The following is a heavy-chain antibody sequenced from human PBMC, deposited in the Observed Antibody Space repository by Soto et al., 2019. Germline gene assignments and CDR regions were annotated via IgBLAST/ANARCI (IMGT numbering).Heavy chain of an antibody. J-gene: IGHJ4*02. CDR1: GFAFSTYA. V-gene: IGHV3-23*01. D-gene: IGHD2-15*01. Sequence: GGSLRLSCATSGFAFSTYAMTWVRQVPGRGLEWVSTILPDETGFYTVSVKGRFTISRDNFRGILYLQMNDLWVEDAAIYFCAKDRLPMSGQRFYFDSWGQGSLVTVS. CDR2: ILPDETG. CDR3: AKDRLPMSGQRFYFDS.